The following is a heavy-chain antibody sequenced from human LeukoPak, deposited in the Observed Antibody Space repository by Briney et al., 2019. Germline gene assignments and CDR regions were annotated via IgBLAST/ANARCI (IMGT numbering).Heavy chain of an antibody. CDR1: GFTVSTHA. J-gene: IGHJ6*02. V-gene: IGHV3-20*04. CDR2: INWNGGST. Sequence: GGSLRLSCAASGFTVSTHAMSWVRQAPGKGLEWVSGINWNGGSTGYADSVKGRFTISRDNAKNSLYLQMNTLRAEDTALYYCARGKTSRYYYYGMDVWGQGTTVTVSS. CDR3: ARGKTSRYYYYGMDV.